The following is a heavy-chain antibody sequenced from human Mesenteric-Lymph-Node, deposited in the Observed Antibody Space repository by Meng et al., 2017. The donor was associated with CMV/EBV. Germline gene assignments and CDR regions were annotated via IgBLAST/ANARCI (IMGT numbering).Heavy chain of an antibody. CDR2: ISGSGDST. Sequence: GESLKISCAASGFMSWVRQAPGKGLEWVSAISGSGDSTYYADSVKGRFTISRDNSKNTLYLQMNSLRAEDTAVYYCARGLKYCSSTSCPWYFDYWGQGTLVTVSS. CDR1: GF. J-gene: IGHJ4*02. V-gene: IGHV3-23*01. CDR3: ARGLKYCSSTSCPWYFDY. D-gene: IGHD2-2*01.